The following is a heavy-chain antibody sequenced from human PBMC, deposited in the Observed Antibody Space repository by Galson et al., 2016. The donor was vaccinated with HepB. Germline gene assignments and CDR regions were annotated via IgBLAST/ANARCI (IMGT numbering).Heavy chain of an antibody. Sequence: SLRLSCAASGFTFRLYGMQWVRQAPGKGLEWVAVVWFDGYTKFYADSVRGRFTVSRDSSRDTVDLQMNNLRAEDTAMYFCARDLGVRGYGREPRDAYDLWGQGTMVSVSS. J-gene: IGHJ3*01. V-gene: IGHV3-33*01. CDR3: ARDLGVRGYGREPRDAYDL. CDR2: VWFDGYTK. CDR1: GFTFRLYG. D-gene: IGHD3-10*01.